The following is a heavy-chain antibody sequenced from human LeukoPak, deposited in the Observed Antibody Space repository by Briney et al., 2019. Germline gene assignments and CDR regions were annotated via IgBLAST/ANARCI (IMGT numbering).Heavy chain of an antibody. CDR2: INQDGSEE. J-gene: IGHJ3*01. D-gene: IGHD1-26*01. CDR1: GFTFRTYW. V-gene: IGHV3-7*01. CDR3: ARWKMELERNAFDF. Sequence: GGSLRLSCAASGFTFRTYWMSWIRQAPGSEPEWVADINQDGSEEYYLQSVQGRFTVSRDNAQNAAFLQMTYLRADDTAVYYCARWKMELERNAFDFWGQGTVVTVSS.